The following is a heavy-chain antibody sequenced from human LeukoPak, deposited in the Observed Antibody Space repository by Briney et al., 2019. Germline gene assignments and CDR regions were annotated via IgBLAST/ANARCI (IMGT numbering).Heavy chain of an antibody. CDR1: GYTLTELS. J-gene: IGHJ3*02. V-gene: IGHV1-24*01. CDR2: FDPEDGET. CDR3: ATDRPLQWELKYAFDI. D-gene: IGHD1-26*01. Sequence: GASVNVSCKVCGYTLTELSMHWVRQAPGKGLEWMGGFDPEDGETIYAQKFQGRVTMTEDTSTDTAYMELSSLRSEDTAVYYCATDRPLQWELKYAFDIWGQGTMVTVSS.